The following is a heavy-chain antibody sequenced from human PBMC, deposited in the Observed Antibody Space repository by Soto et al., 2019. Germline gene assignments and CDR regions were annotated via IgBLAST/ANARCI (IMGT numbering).Heavy chain of an antibody. CDR1: GYTLTELS. CDR2: FDPEDGET. J-gene: IGHJ4*02. Sequence: ASVKVSCKVSGYTLTELSMHWVRQAPGKGLEWMVGFDPEDGETIYAQKFQGRVTMTEDTSTDTAYMELSSLRSEDTAVYYCATYCTNGVCHQAFDYWGQGTLVTVSS. CDR3: ATYCTNGVCHQAFDY. V-gene: IGHV1-24*01. D-gene: IGHD2-8*01.